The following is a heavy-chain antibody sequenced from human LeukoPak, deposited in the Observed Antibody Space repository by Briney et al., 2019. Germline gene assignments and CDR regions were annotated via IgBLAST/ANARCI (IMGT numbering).Heavy chain of an antibody. D-gene: IGHD5-12*01. CDR2: ISAYNGNT. V-gene: IGHV1-18*01. CDR1: GYTFTSYG. J-gene: IGHJ4*02. Sequence: ASAKVSCKASGYTFTSYGISWVRQAPGQGLEWMGWISAYNGNTNYAQKLQGRVTMTTDTSTSTAYMELRSLRSDDTAVYYCANLDSGYGLDYWGQGTLVTVSS. CDR3: ANLDSGYGLDY.